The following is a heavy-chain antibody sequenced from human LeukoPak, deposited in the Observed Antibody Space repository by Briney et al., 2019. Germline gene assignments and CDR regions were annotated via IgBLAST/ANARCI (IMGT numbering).Heavy chain of an antibody. CDR3: ARAFYEGYDYVWGGYRSAFDY. V-gene: IGHV4-39*01. Sequence: PSETLSLTCTVSGGSISSSSYYWGWIRQPPGKGLEWIGSIYYSGSTYYNPSLKSRVTISVDTSKNQFSLKLSSVTAADTAVYYCARAFYEGYDYVWGGYRSAFDYWGQGTLVTVSS. J-gene: IGHJ4*02. CDR1: GGSISSSSYY. D-gene: IGHD3-16*02. CDR2: IYYSGST.